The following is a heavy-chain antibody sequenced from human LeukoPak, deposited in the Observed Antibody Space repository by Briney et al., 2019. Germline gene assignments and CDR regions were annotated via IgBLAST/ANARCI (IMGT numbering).Heavy chain of an antibody. D-gene: IGHD1-1*01. Sequence: PGGSLRLSCAASGFTLRGYGMHWVRQAPGKGLEWVSGISWNSGSIGYADSVKGRFTISRDNAKNSLYLQMNSLRAEDTALYYCAKATNGPIGFDYWGQGTLVTVSS. CDR2: ISWNSGSI. CDR3: AKATNGPIGFDY. CDR1: GFTLRGYG. J-gene: IGHJ4*02. V-gene: IGHV3-9*01.